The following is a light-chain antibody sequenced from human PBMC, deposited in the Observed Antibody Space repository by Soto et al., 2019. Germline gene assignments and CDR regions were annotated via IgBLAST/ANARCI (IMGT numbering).Light chain of an antibody. J-gene: IGKJ1*01. CDR3: QQDNNWPPWT. CDR1: QRVSSN. V-gene: IGKV3-15*01. CDR2: GAS. Sequence: EIVMTQSPATLSVSPGERATLSCRASQRVSSNLAWYQQKPGQAPRLLIYGASTRATGIAARFSGSGSGTEFTLTISSLQSEDFAVYYCQQDNNWPPWTFGQGTKVEIK.